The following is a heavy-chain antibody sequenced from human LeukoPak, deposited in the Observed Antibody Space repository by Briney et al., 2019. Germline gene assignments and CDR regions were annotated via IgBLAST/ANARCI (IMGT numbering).Heavy chain of an antibody. CDR3: ASLGVSPNRVGMDV. J-gene: IGHJ6*02. CDR2: IIPIFGTA. V-gene: IGHV1-69*13. D-gene: IGHD1-14*01. CDR1: GGTLSSYA. Sequence: ASVKVSCKASGGTLSSYAISWVRQAPGQGLEWMGGIIPIFGTANYAQRFQGRVTITADESTSTAYMELSSLRSEDTAVYYCASLGVSPNRVGMDVWGQGTTVTVSS.